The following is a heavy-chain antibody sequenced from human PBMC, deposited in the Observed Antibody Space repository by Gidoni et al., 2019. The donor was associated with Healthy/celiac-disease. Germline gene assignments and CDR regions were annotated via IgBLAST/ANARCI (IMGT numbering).Heavy chain of an antibody. J-gene: IGHJ4*02. CDR1: GYSFTSYW. D-gene: IGHD3-22*01. CDR2: IYPGDSDT. V-gene: IGHV5-51*01. Sequence: EVQLVQSGAEVKKPGESLKISCKGSGYSFTSYWIGWVRQMPEKGLEWMGIIYPGDSDTRYSPSFQGQVTISADKSISTAYLQWSSLKASDTAMYYCARLYDSSGYYYDDFDYWGQGTLVTVSS. CDR3: ARLYDSSGYYYDDFDY.